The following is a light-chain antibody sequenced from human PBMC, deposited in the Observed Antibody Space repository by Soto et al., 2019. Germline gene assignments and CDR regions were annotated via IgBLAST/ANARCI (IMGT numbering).Light chain of an antibody. CDR3: QQYGSSPPIT. CDR1: QSVSSSY. V-gene: IGKV3-20*01. J-gene: IGKJ5*01. CDR2: GAS. Sequence: EIVLTQSPGTLSLSPAEIATLSCRSSQSVSSSYLAWYQQKPGQAPRLLIYGASSRATGIPDRFSGSGSGTDFTLTISRLEPEDFAVYYCQQYGSSPPITFGQGTRLEIK.